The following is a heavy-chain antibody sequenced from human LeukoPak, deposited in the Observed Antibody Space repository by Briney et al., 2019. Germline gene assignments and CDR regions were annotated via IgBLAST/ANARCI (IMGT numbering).Heavy chain of an antibody. CDR3: AREIVATPSDYFDY. D-gene: IGHD5-12*01. Sequence: PGGSLRLSCAASGFTFSSYGMHWVRQAPGKGLEWVAVIWYDGSNKYYADSVKGRFTISRDNAKNSLYLQMNSLRAEDTAVYYCAREIVATPSDYFDYWGQGTLVTVSS. CDR2: IWYDGSNK. J-gene: IGHJ4*02. V-gene: IGHV3-33*01. CDR1: GFTFSSYG.